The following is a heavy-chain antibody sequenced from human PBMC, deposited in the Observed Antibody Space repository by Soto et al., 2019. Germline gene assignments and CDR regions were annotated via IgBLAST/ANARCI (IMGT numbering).Heavy chain of an antibody. CDR1: GFTFSSYS. CDR3: ASLGGGDSHFDY. CDR2: ISSSSSYI. V-gene: IGHV3-21*01. D-gene: IGHD2-21*02. J-gene: IGHJ4*02. Sequence: EVQLVESGGGLVKPGGSLRLSCAASGFTFSSYSMNWVRQAPGKGLEWVSSISSSSSYIYYADSVKGRFTISRDNAKNSLYLQMNSLRAEDTAVYYCASLGGGDSHFDYWGQGTLVTVSS.